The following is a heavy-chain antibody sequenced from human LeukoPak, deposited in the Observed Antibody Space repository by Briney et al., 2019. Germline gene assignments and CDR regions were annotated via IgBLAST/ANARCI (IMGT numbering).Heavy chain of an antibody. J-gene: IGHJ3*02. Sequence: ASVKVSCKASGYTFNTYGISWVRQAPGQGLEWMGWINPNSGGTNYAQKFQGRVTMTRDTSISTAYMELSRLRSDDTAVYYCARDGYSGSSAGAFDIWGQGTMVTVSS. CDR3: ARDGYSGSSAGAFDI. D-gene: IGHD1-26*01. V-gene: IGHV1-2*02. CDR2: INPNSGGT. CDR1: GYTFNTYG.